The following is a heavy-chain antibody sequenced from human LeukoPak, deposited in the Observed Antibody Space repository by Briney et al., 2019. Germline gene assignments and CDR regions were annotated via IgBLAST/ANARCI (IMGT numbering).Heavy chain of an antibody. D-gene: IGHD6-19*01. CDR2: IWYDGNNK. Sequence: GRSLRLSCAASGFTFSSYGMHWVHQAPGKGLEWVAVIWYDGNNKYYADSVKGRFTISRDNSKNTLYLQMNSLRAEDTALYYCAKDLAVAGTGGDYWGQGTLVTVSS. CDR1: GFTFSSYG. V-gene: IGHV3-33*06. J-gene: IGHJ4*02. CDR3: AKDLAVAGTGGDY.